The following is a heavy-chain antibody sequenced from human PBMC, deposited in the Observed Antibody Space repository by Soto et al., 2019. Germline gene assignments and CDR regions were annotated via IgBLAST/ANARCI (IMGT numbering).Heavy chain of an antibody. D-gene: IGHD4-17*01. CDR1: GGSISSYY. CDR3: PRRLYGDYGGYFDY. Sequence: QVQLQESGPGLVKPSETLSLTCTVSGGSISSYYWSWIRQPPGKGLEWIGYIYYSGSTNYNPSLKSRVTISVDTSKNHFSLKLSSVTAADTAVYYCPRRLYGDYGGYFDYCGHGTLVTVSS. V-gene: IGHV4-59*08. J-gene: IGHJ4*03. CDR2: IYYSGST.